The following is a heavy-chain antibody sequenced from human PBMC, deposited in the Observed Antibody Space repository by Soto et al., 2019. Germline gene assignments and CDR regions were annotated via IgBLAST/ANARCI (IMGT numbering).Heavy chain of an antibody. D-gene: IGHD1-26*01. CDR2: IWYDGSNK. CDR1: GFTFSSYG. V-gene: IGHV3-33*01. CDR3: ARDCSQWELRSYYYYGMDV. J-gene: IGHJ6*02. Sequence: QVQLVESGGGVVQPGRSLRLSCAASGFTFSSYGMHWVRQAPGKGLEWVAVIWYDGSNKYYADSVKGRFTISRDNSKNTLYLQMNSRRAEDTAVYYCARDCSQWELRSYYYYGMDVWGQGTTVTVSS.